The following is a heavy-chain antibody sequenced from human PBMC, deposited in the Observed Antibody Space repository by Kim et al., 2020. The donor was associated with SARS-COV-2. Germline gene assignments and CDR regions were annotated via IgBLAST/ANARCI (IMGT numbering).Heavy chain of an antibody. CDR2: ITGDGGAI. Sequence: GGSLRLSCVGSGFTFSNDIMSWVRQAPGKGLQWVSLITGDGGAIHYADSVKGRFTISRDNSKNTLYLQMNSLRVEDTAIYYCARCQNLGDWGQGMLVTVS. CDR3: ARCQNLGD. V-gene: IGHV3-23*01. D-gene: IGHD7-27*01. CDR1: GFTFSNDI. J-gene: IGHJ4*02.